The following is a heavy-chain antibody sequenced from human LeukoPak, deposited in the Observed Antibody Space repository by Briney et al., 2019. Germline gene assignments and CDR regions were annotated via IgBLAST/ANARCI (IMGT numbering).Heavy chain of an antibody. D-gene: IGHD3-3*01. CDR3: ARHREITIFGLMSGGGYYYMDA. CDR2: MNPNSGNT. J-gene: IGHJ6*03. Sequence: GASVKVSCKASGYTFTSYDINWVRQATGQGLEWMGWMNPNSGNTGYAQKFQGRVTITRNTSISTAYMELSSLRSEDTAMYYCARHREITIFGLMSGGGYYYMDAWGKGTTVTVSS. V-gene: IGHV1-8*03. CDR1: GYTFTSYD.